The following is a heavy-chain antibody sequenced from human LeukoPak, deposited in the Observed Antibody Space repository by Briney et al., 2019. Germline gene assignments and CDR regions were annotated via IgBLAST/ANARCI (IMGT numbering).Heavy chain of an antibody. V-gene: IGHV3-23*01. CDR1: GFTFSSYA. CDR2: ISGSGGST. J-gene: IGHJ4*02. D-gene: IGHD6-19*01. Sequence: GGSLRLSCAASGFTFSSYAMSWVRQAPGKGLEWVSAISGSGGSTYYADSEKGRFTISRDNSKNTLYLQMNSLRAEDTAVYYCASRTGYSSGCIDYWGQGTLVTVSS. CDR3: ASRTGYSSGCIDY.